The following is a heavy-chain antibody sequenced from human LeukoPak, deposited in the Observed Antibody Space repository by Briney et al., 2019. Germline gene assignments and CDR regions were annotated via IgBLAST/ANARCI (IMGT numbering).Heavy chain of an antibody. Sequence: GGSLRLSCAASGFTFSSYSMNWVRQAPGKGLEWVSYISSSSSTIYYADSVKGRFTISRDNAKNSLYLQMNSLRAEDTAVYYCARDDEYDFWSGYSQGGNYWGQGTLVTVSS. D-gene: IGHD3-3*01. CDR3: ARDDEYDFWSGYSQGGNY. CDR1: GFTFSSYS. V-gene: IGHV3-48*01. J-gene: IGHJ4*02. CDR2: ISSSSSTI.